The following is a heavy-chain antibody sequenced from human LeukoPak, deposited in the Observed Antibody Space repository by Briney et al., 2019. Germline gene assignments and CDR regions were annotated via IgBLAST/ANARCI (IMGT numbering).Heavy chain of an antibody. D-gene: IGHD3-9*01. CDR1: GFTFSSYS. J-gene: IGHJ4*02. CDR3: ARDYQVYYDILTGPRYFDY. V-gene: IGHV3-21*01. CDR2: ISSSSSYI. Sequence: GGSLRLSCAASGFTFSSYSMNWVRQDPGKGLEWVSSISSSSSYIYYADSVKGRFTISRDNAKNSVYLQMNSLRAEDTAVYYCARDYQVYYDILTGPRYFDYWGQGTLVTVSS.